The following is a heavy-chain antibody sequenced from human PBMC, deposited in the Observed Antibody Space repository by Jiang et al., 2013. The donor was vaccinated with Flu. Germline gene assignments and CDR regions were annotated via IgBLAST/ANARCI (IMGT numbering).Heavy chain of an antibody. CDR1: GGTFSSYA. J-gene: IGHJ6*02. Sequence: SGAEVKKPGSSVKVSCKASGGTFSSYAISWVRQAPGQGLEWMGGIIPIFGTANYAQKFQGRVTITADESTSTAYMELSSLRSEDTAVYYCASGDCGGDCSHYYYYGMDVWGQGTTVTVSS. V-gene: IGHV1-69*01. CDR3: ASGDCGGDCSHYYYYGMDV. D-gene: IGHD2-21*02. CDR2: IIPIFGTA.